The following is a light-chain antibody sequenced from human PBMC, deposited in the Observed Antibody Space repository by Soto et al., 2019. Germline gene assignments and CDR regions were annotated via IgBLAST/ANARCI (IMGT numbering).Light chain of an antibody. V-gene: IGKV1-39*01. J-gene: IGKJ1*01. Sequence: DIQMTQSPSSLSASLGDRVAITCRASQSISRYLNWYQQKPGKAPKLLIYAASSLQSGVPSRFSGSGSGTDFTLTTSSLQPEDFATYYCQQTYSNHRTFGQGTKVDIK. CDR2: AAS. CDR1: QSISRY. CDR3: QQTYSNHRT.